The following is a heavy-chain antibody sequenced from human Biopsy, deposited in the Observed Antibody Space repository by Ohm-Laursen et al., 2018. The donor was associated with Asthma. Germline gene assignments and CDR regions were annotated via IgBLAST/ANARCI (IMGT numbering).Heavy chain of an antibody. Sequence: SDTLSLTCTVSGGSVSSGSYYWSWIRQPPGKGLAWVSYTSYSGSTDYNPSLKSRLTISMDTSKNQFSLKLSSVTAADTAVYYCARVPTTLRYFDLWGRGTLVTVSS. CDR1: GGSVSSGSYY. CDR2: TSYSGST. V-gene: IGHV4-61*01. CDR3: ARVPTTLRYFDL. J-gene: IGHJ2*01. D-gene: IGHD2-15*01.